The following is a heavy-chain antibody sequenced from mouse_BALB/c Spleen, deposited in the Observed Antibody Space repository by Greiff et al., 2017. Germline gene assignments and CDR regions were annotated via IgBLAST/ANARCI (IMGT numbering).Heavy chain of an antibody. J-gene: IGHJ4*01. V-gene: IGHV5-12-2*01. CDR1: GFTFSSYT. CDR3: ARGYYDYAMDY. D-gene: IGHD2-3*01. CDR2: ISNGGGST. Sequence: EVKLMESGGGLVQPGGSLKLSCAASGFTFSSYTMSWVRQTPEKRLEWVAYISNGGGSTYYPDTVKGRFTISRDNAKNTLYLQMSSLKSEDTAMYYCARGYYDYAMDYWGQGTSVTVSS.